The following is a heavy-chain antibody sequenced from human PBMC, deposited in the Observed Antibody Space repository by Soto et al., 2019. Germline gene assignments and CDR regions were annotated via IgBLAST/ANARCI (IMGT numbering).Heavy chain of an antibody. CDR2: ISPSSTYI. V-gene: IGHV3-21*04. CDR1: GLNFKTCR. Sequence: PGGALRLYCAAAGLNFKTCRMKWVRQPPGKGPEWLASISPSSTYIRYADSVKGRFTISRDNARNSLSLQMMNLRADDTAIYYCATDTGDIEVVPATIWGQGTLVTVSS. J-gene: IGHJ4*02. CDR3: ATDTGDIEVVPATI. D-gene: IGHD2-15*01.